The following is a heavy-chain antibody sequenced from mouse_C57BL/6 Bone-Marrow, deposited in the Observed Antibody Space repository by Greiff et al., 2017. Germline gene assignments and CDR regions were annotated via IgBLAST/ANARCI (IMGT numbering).Heavy chain of an antibody. V-gene: IGHV14-4*01. CDR2: IDPENGDT. CDR1: GFNIKDDY. CDR3: TTRGYGSVYFDY. Sequence: VQLQQSGAELVRPGASVKLSCTASGFNIKDDYMHWVKQMPEQGLEWIGWIDPENGDTEYASKFQGKATITADTSSNTAYLQLSSLTSEDTAVYYCTTRGYGSVYFDYWGQGTTLTVSS. J-gene: IGHJ2*01. D-gene: IGHD1-1*01.